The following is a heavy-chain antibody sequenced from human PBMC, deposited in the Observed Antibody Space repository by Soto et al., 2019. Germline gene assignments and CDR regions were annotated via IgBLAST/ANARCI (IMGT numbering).Heavy chain of an antibody. CDR3: ARSQTYYDSSAYTY. CDR1: GYIFSTYG. CDR2: ISADNGNT. V-gene: IGHV1-18*01. D-gene: IGHD3-22*01. J-gene: IGHJ4*02. Sequence: ASVKVSCKASGYIFSTYGITWVRQAPGQGLEWMGWISADNGNTNYAQKLQGRVTMTTDTSTSTAYMELRSLRSDDTAAYYCARSQTYYDSSAYTYWGQATLVIVSS.